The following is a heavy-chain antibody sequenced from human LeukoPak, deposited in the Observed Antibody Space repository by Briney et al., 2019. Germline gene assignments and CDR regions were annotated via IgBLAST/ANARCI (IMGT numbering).Heavy chain of an antibody. V-gene: IGHV4-59*01. J-gene: IGHJ4*02. CDR1: GGSISSYY. CDR3: ARDAYCSSTGCYPSN. Sequence: PSETLSLTCTVSGGSISSYYWSWIRQPPGKGLEWIGYIYYSGSTNYNPSLKSRVTISVDTSKNQFSLKLSSVTAADTAVYYCARDAYCSSTGCYPSNWGQGTLVTVSS. CDR2: IYYSGST. D-gene: IGHD2-2*01.